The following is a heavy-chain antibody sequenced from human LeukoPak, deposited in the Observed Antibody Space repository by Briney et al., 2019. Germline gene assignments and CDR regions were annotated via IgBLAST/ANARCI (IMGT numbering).Heavy chain of an antibody. J-gene: IGHJ6*02. Sequence: GGSLRLSCAGSGFTFSTYVIHWVRQTPSKGLEWAALISYDGNSKYYADSVEGRFTIPRDNSKNTVYLQMDSLRPADTAVYYCARVIISTKYYSGLDVWGQGTTVTVSS. D-gene: IGHD2/OR15-2a*01. CDR1: GFTFSTYV. CDR3: ARVIISTKYYSGLDV. CDR2: ISYDGNSK. V-gene: IGHV3-30*03.